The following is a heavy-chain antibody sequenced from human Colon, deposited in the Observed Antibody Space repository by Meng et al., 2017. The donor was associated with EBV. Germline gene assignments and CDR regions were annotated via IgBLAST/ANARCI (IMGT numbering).Heavy chain of an antibody. CDR3: ARGFGGQWGGIES. J-gene: IGHJ4*02. D-gene: IGHD3-16*01. CDR1: GFTFSSYT. V-gene: IGHV3-30-3*01. Sequence: QVQLVGXXXXXVQXGXXXRLSCAGSGFTFSSYTIHWVRQAPGKGLEWMSLISYDGTHKYYADSVKGRFTISRDNSNNTMYLQMNSLRVEDTALYHCARGFGGQWGGIESWGQGTLVTVSS. CDR2: ISYDGTHK.